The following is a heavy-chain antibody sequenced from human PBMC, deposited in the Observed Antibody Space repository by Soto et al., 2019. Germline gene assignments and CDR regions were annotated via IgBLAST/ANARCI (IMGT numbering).Heavy chain of an antibody. V-gene: IGHV4-30-4*01. CDR3: ARVGSSIALRPFDY. CDR1: GGSISSGDYY. J-gene: IGHJ4*02. Sequence: QVQLQESGPGLVKPSQTLSLTCTVSGGSISSGDYYWSWIRQPPGKGLEGIGYINYSGSNYYNPSHQSRVTISLDTSKNQFSLKLSSVTAADTAVYYCARVGSSIALRPFDYWGQGTLVTVSS. CDR2: INYSGSN. D-gene: IGHD6-6*01.